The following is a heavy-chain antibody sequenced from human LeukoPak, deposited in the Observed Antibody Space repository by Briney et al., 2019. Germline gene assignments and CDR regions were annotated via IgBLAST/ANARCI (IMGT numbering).Heavy chain of an antibody. J-gene: IGHJ4*02. CDR3: AIDPNWGVDY. Sequence: GVSLRLSCAASGFTFSYYTMYWVRQAPGKGLEWVSIIGISGGGIHYADSVKGRFTISRDNSKNTLYLQMNSLRAEDTAVYYCAIDPNWGVDYWGQGVLVTVSS. CDR1: GFTFSYYT. D-gene: IGHD7-27*01. CDR2: IGISGGGI. V-gene: IGHV3-23*01.